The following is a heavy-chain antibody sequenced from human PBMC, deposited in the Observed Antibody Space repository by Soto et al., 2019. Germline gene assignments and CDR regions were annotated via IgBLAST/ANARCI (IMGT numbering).Heavy chain of an antibody. CDR1: GFTFSSYA. CDR2: ISSSGGST. D-gene: IGHD3-3*01. V-gene: IGHV3-23*01. Sequence: HPGGSLRLSCSASGFTFSSYAMHWVRQAPGKGLEWVSTISSSGGSTYYADSVKGRFTISRDNYKNTLYLQMSSLRAEDTALYYCAKSPSGSITKFDYWGQGTLVTVSS. J-gene: IGHJ4*02. CDR3: AKSPSGSITKFDY.